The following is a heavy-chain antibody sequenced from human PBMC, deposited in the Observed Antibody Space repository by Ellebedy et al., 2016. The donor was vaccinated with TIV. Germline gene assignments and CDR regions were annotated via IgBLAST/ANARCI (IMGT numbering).Heavy chain of an antibody. J-gene: IGHJ4*02. Sequence: GESLKISCKGSGYSFTSYWISWVRQMPGKGLEWMGRIDPSDSYTNYSPSFQGHVTISADKSISTAYLQWSSLKASDTAMYYCARLKEKTYYDFWSGYSPQEYYFDYWGQGTLVTVSS. CDR1: GYSFTSYW. V-gene: IGHV5-10-1*01. CDR2: IDPSDSYT. D-gene: IGHD3-3*01. CDR3: ARLKEKTYYDFWSGYSPQEYYFDY.